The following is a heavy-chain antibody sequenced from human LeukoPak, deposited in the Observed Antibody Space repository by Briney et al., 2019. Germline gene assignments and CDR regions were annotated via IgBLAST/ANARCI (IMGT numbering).Heavy chain of an antibody. D-gene: IGHD7-27*01. Sequence: GGSLRLSCAASGFTFSNYEMNWVRQAPGKGLEWVSYISSSDSTIYYADSVKGRFTISRDNAKNSLYLQMSSLRAEDTAVYYCVRDGSSWGNFDYWGQGTLVTVSS. V-gene: IGHV3-48*03. CDR1: GFTFSNYE. J-gene: IGHJ4*02. CDR3: VRDGSSWGNFDY. CDR2: ISSSDSTI.